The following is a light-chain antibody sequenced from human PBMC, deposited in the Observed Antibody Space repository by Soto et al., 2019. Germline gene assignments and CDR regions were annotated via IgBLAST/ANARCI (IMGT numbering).Light chain of an antibody. CDR2: YDD. CDR1: SSSIGNNA. V-gene: IGLV1-36*01. Sequence: QSVVTQPPSVSEAPRQRVTVSCSGSSSSIGNNAVNWYQQLPGKAPKLLIYYDDLLPSGVSDRFSGSKSGTSASLAISGLQSKDEADYYCAAWDDSLNGVVFGGGTKRTVL. CDR3: AAWDDSLNGVV. J-gene: IGLJ2*01.